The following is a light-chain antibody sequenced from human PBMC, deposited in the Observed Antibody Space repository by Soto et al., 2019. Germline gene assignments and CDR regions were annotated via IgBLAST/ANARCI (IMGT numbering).Light chain of an antibody. CDR3: QQYRSWPRT. CDR2: GAS. CDR1: QSVDIN. V-gene: IGKV3-15*01. J-gene: IGKJ1*01. Sequence: EIVLTQSPATLSVSPGERVTLSRRASQSVDINLAWYQQKPGQAPRLLIYGASTRATDMSGTFSGRGSGTEFTLTISNVRPEDFAVYYCQQYRSWPRTFGQGTKVEIK.